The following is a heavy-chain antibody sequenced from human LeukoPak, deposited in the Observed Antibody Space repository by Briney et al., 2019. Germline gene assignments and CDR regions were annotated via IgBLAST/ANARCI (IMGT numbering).Heavy chain of an antibody. D-gene: IGHD3-22*01. Sequence: SETLSLTCAVYGGSFSGYYWSWIRQPPGKGLEWIGEINHSGSTNYNPSLKSRVTISVDTSKNQFSLKLSSVTAADTAVYYCATYGADSSGYCKRGYYFDYWGQGTLVTVSS. J-gene: IGHJ4*02. CDR2: INHSGST. CDR3: ATYGADSSGYCKRGYYFDY. V-gene: IGHV4-34*01. CDR1: GGSFSGYY.